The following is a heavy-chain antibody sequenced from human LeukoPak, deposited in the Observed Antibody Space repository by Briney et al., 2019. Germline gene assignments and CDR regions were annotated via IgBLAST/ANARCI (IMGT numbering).Heavy chain of an antibody. Sequence: PGGSLRLSCAASGFTFSSYAMHWVRQAPGKGLEWVAVISYDGSSKYYADSVKGRFTISRDNSKDTLYLQMNSLRPEDTAVYYCASDRTVTAPGNYFDYWGQGTLVTVSS. V-gene: IGHV3-30-3*01. J-gene: IGHJ4*02. CDR2: ISYDGSSK. D-gene: IGHD2-21*02. CDR3: ASDRTVTAPGNYFDY. CDR1: GFTFSSYA.